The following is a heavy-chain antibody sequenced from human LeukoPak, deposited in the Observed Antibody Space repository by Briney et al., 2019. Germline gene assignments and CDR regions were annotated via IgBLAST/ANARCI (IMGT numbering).Heavy chain of an antibody. CDR1: GGTFSSYA. J-gene: IGHJ4*02. Sequence: GASVTVSCKASGGTFSSYAISWVRQAPGQGLEWVGRIIPILGIANYAQKFQGRVTITADKSTSTAYMELSSLRSEDTAVYYCARGELYCSGGSCYPRIDFWGQGTLVTVSS. CDR3: ARGELYCSGGSCYPRIDF. CDR2: IIPILGIA. V-gene: IGHV1-69*04. D-gene: IGHD2-15*01.